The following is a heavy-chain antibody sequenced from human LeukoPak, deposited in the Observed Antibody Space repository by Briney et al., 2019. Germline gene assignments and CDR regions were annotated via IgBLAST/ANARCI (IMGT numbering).Heavy chain of an antibody. V-gene: IGHV3-23*01. Sequence: GGSLRLSCAASGFTLSNHAMIWVRQAPGKGLEWVSSISGSGAMTYYADSVKGRFTISRDNAMDTLYLHMNSLRADDTAVYYCAKDRVDGSGSQFESWGQGSLVTVSS. CDR1: GFTLSNHA. CDR2: ISGSGAMT. D-gene: IGHD3-10*01. J-gene: IGHJ4*02. CDR3: AKDRVDGSGSQFES.